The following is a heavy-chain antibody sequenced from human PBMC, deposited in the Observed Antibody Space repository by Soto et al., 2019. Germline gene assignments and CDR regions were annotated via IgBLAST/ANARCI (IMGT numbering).Heavy chain of an antibody. Sequence: GESLKISCNGSGYSFTINCVGLVLQMPGKGLEWMGIIYPGDSDTRYSPSFQGQVTISADKSISTAYLQWSSLKASDTAMYYCARHGESDASDIWGQGTMVTVSS. J-gene: IGHJ3*02. CDR3: ARHGESDASDI. CDR1: GYSFTINC. CDR2: IYPGDSDT. V-gene: IGHV5-51*01.